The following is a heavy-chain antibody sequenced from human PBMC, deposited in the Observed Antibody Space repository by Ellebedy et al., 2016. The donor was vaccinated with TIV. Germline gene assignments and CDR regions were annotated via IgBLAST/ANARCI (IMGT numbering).Heavy chain of an antibody. D-gene: IGHD5-18*01. J-gene: IGHJ4*02. CDR1: GFTFSPYA. CDR3: AKDRTSGDGYWVFDD. V-gene: IGHV3-23*01. Sequence: GESLKISCAASGFTFSPYAMSWVRQAPGKGLEWVSGIVGSGSQKYADSVKGRFTISRDNSKRTVDLQMNSFRAEDTAIYFCAKDRTSGDGYWVFDDWGQGTLVTVSS. CDR2: IVGSGS.